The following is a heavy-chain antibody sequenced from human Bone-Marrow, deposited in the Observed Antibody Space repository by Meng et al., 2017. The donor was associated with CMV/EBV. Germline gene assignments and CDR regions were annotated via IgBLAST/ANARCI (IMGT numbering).Heavy chain of an antibody. D-gene: IGHD1-14*01. CDR3: AKDLTGYFDY. V-gene: IGHV3-30*02. CDR1: GFTFSSYG. Sequence: GESLKISCAASGFTFSSYGMHWVRQAPGKGLEWVAFIRYDGSNKYYADSVKGRFTISRDNSKNTLYLQMNSLRAEDTAVYYCAKDLTGYFDYWGQGTLVTVPQ. J-gene: IGHJ4*02. CDR2: IRYDGSNK.